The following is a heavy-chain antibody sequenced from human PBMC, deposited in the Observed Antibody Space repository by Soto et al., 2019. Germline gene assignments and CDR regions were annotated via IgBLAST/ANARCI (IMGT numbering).Heavy chain of an antibody. Sequence: PGESLKISCKGSGYSFTSYWIGWVRQMPGKGLEWMGIIYSGDSDTRYSPSFQGQVTISADKSISTAYLQWSSLKASGTAMYYCARGYYDILTGYKHWGQGTLVTVSS. J-gene: IGHJ4*02. D-gene: IGHD3-9*01. V-gene: IGHV5-51*01. CDR2: IYSGDSDT. CDR1: GYSFTSYW. CDR3: ARGYYDILTGYKH.